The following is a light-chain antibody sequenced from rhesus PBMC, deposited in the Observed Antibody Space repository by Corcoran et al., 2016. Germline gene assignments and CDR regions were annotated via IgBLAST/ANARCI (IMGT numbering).Light chain of an antibody. J-gene: IGKJ2*01. CDR1: ENVNNY. CDR2: KAS. CDR3: QHGYGTPYS. V-gene: IGKV1-74*01. Sequence: DIQMTQSPSSLSASVGDRVTITCRASENVNNYSNWYQQKPGKAPKLLIYKASTLQSGVPSRFRGSGAGTDYTFTITSLQPEDVATYYCQHGYGTPYSFGQGTKVEIK.